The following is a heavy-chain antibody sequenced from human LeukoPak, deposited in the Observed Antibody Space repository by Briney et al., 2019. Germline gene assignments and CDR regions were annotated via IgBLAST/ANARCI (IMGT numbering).Heavy chain of an antibody. D-gene: IGHD3/OR15-3a*01. J-gene: IGHJ2*01. CDR2: IRGKANKYAT. CDR1: GFTFSDSA. Sequence: GGSLKLSCAASGFTFSDSAMHWVRQASGRGLEWVGRIRGKANKYATAYATSVKGRFTISRDDSKNTAFLQMNSLKTEDTAIYYCASPKSLDWERYFDLWGRGTLVTVSS. V-gene: IGHV3-73*01. CDR3: ASPKSLDWERYFDL.